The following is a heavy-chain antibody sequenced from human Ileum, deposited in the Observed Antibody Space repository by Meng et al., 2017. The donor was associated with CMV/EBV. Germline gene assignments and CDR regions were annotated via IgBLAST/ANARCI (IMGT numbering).Heavy chain of an antibody. CDR2: IKQDGSEK. Sequence: GESLKISCAASGFTFSTYWMTWVRQAPGKGLEWVANIKQDGSEKYYVDSVKGRFTISRDNAKNSLFLQMNSLRAEDTAMYYCAKASWGSFEYWGQGTLVTVSS. V-gene: IGHV3-7*01. J-gene: IGHJ4*02. D-gene: IGHD7-27*01. CDR1: GFTFSTYW. CDR3: AKASWGSFEY.